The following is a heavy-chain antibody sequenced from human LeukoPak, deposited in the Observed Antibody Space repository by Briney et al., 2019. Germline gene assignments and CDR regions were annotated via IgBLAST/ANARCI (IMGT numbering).Heavy chain of an antibody. V-gene: IGHV4-59*08. CDR3: ASSAVVVPAAGWAFDI. J-gene: IGHJ3*02. Sequence: KPSETLSLTCTVSGGSISSYYWSWIRQPPGKGLEWIGYIYYSGSTNYNPSLKSRVTISVDTSKNQFSLKLSSVTAADTAVYYCASSAVVVPAAGWAFDIWGQGTMVTVSS. CDR1: GGSISSYY. D-gene: IGHD2-2*01. CDR2: IYYSGST.